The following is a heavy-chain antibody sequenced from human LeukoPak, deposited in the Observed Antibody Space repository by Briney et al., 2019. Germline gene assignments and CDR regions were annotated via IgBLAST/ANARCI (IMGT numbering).Heavy chain of an antibody. CDR3: ARHPGGYYDFWSGNNWFDP. V-gene: IGHV4-59*01. J-gene: IGHJ5*02. CDR1: GGSISSYY. D-gene: IGHD3-3*01. Sequence: SETLSLTCTVSGGSISSYYWSWIRQPPGKGLEWVGYIYYSGSANYNPSLKSRVTISVDTSKNQFSLKLSSVTAADTAVYYCARHPGGYYDFWSGNNWFDPWGQGTLVTVSS. CDR2: IYYSGSA.